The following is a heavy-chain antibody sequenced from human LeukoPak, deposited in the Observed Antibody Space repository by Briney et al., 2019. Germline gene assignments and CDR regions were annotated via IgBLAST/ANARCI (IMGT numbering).Heavy chain of an antibody. J-gene: IGHJ1*01. CDR3: ATSTSLSSGWYEEGFQH. V-gene: IGHV1-69*04. CDR1: GGTFSSYA. D-gene: IGHD6-19*01. Sequence: VASVTVSCKASGGTFSSYAISWVRQAPGQGLEWMGRIIPILGIANYAQKFQGRVTITADTSTSTAYMELRSLRSDDTAVYYCATSTSLSSGWYEEGFQHWGQGTLVTVSS. CDR2: IIPILGIA.